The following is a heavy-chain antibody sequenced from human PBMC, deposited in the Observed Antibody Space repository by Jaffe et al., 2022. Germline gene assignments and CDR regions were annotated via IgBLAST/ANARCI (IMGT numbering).Heavy chain of an antibody. Sequence: EEQLVESGGGLLKTGGSLRLSCAASGFTFTNYFMNWVRQAPGKGLEWVASISSSSSYIYYADSMKGRFTISRDNAKNSLYLQADSLRAEDTAVYYCARASSAYYDVLTPSGEPKAKYFYYYMDVWGKGATVTVSS. CDR2: ISSSSSYI. J-gene: IGHJ6*03. V-gene: IGHV3-21*02. CDR3: ARASSAYYDVLTPSGEPKAKYFYYYMDV. CDR1: GFTFTNYF. D-gene: IGHD3-9*01.